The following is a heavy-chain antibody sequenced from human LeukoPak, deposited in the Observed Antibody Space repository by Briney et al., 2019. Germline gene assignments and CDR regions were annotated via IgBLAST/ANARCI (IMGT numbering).Heavy chain of an antibody. CDR1: GGSFSGYY. D-gene: IGHD1-26*01. CDR2: IYYSGST. CDR3: ARGHVRETNRYSGSYGVQAVFMPDYFDY. V-gene: IGHV4-59*01. J-gene: IGHJ4*02. Sequence: PSETLSLTCAVYGGSFSGYYWSWIRQPPGKGLEWIGYIYYSGSTNYNPSLKSRVTISVDTSKNQFSLKLSSVTAADTAVYYCARGHVRETNRYSGSYGVQAVFMPDYFDYWGQGTLVTVSS.